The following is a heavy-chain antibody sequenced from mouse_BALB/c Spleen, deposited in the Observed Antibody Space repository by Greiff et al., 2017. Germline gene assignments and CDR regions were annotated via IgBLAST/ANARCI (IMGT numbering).Heavy chain of an antibody. CDR2: ISSGSSTI. V-gene: IGHV5-17*02. CDR1: RFTFSSFG. Sequence: EVQLVESGGGLVQPGGSRKLSCAASRFTFSSFGMHWVRQAPEKGLEWVAYISSGSSTIYYADTVKGRFTISRDNPKNTLFLQMTSLRSEDTAMYYCARSLLTGTGFAYWGQGTLVTVSA. D-gene: IGHD4-1*01. J-gene: IGHJ3*01. CDR3: ARSLLTGTGFAY.